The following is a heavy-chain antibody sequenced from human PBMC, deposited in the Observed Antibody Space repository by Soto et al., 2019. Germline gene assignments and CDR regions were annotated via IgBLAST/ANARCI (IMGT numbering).Heavy chain of an antibody. CDR3: ARAELGYCTNGVCYGFDY. CDR2: ISSGSSYI. CDR1: GFTFSTYT. Sequence: GGSLRLSCAASGFTFSTYTMNWVRQAPGKGLEWVSSISSGSSYIYHADSLKGRFTISRDNAKNSLYLQMNSLRAEDTAVYYCARAELGYCTNGVCYGFDYWGQGTLVTVSS. J-gene: IGHJ4*02. V-gene: IGHV3-21*01. D-gene: IGHD2-8*01.